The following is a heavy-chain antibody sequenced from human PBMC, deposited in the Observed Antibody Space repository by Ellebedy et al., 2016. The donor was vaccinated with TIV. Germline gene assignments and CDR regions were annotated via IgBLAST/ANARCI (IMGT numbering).Heavy chain of an antibody. CDR2: VIPSGGHT. CDR1: GYTFTKDY. V-gene: IGHV1-46*01. CDR3: AREYKGGWWDY. Sequence: ASVKVSCKASSGYTFTKDYMHWVRQAPGQGLEWMGIVIPSGGHTNYAQKFQGRVTMTRDTSTSTVYMELSSLTSEDTATYYCAREYKGGWWDYWGQGTLVTVSS. J-gene: IGHJ4*02. D-gene: IGHD6-19*01.